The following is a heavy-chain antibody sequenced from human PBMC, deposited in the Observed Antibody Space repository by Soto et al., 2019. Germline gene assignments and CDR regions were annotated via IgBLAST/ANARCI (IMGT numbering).Heavy chain of an antibody. V-gene: IGHV3-23*01. CDR1: GFTFSDYA. CDR2: IIGSGVDT. CDR3: AQYCRGGRCYVSIDH. Sequence: GGSLRLSCVGSGFTFSDYAMTWVRQAPGKGLEWISTIIGSGVDTYYADSVKGRFTISRDNSKNTLFLQMNSLRAEDTALYYCAQYCRGGRCYVSIDHWGLGTLVTVSS. D-gene: IGHD2-15*01. J-gene: IGHJ4*02.